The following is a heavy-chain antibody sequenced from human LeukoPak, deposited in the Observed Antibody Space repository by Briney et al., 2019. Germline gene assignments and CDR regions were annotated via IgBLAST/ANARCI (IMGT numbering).Heavy chain of an antibody. CDR2: INHSGST. CDR3: ASLRRTMVRGSHRFDY. D-gene: IGHD3-10*01. CDR1: GGSISSYY. V-gene: IGHV4-34*01. Sequence: PSETLSLTCTVSGGSISSYYWSWIRQPPGKGLEWIGEINHSGSTNYNPSLKSRVTISVDTSKNQFSLKLSSVTAADTAVYYCASLRRTMVRGSHRFDYWGQGTLVTVSS. J-gene: IGHJ4*02.